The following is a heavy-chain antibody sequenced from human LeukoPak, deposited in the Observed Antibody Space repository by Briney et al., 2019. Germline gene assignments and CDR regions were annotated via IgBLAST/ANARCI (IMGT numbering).Heavy chain of an antibody. Sequence: SETLSLTCTVSGGSVSSGSYYWSWIRQPPGKGLEWIGYIYYSASTNYNPSLKSRVTISVDTSNNQFSLKLSSVTAADTAVYYCARGSRGYSYGWGQGTRVTVSS. J-gene: IGHJ4*02. CDR1: GGSVSSGSYY. V-gene: IGHV4-61*01. CDR2: IYYSAST. D-gene: IGHD5-18*01. CDR3: ARGSRGYSYG.